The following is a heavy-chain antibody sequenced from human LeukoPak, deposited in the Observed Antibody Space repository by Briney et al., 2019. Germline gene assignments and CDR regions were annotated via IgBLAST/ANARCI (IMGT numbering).Heavy chain of an antibody. CDR2: IYGGGST. V-gene: IGHV3-66*01. Sequence: GGSLRLSCAASGFTVNNNYMSWVRQAPGKGLEWVSLIYGGGSTYYADSVKGRFTISRDNSKNTLYLQMNSLRAEDTAVYYCARDQSSSSLALDYWGQGTLVTVSS. CDR1: GFTVNNNY. CDR3: ARDQSSSSLALDY. D-gene: IGHD6-6*01. J-gene: IGHJ4*02.